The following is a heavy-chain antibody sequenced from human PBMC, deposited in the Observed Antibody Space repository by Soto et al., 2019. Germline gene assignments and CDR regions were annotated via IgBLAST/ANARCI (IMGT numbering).Heavy chain of an antibody. V-gene: IGHV1-2*02. J-gene: IGHJ5*02. CDR2: INPNSGGT. Sequence: ASVKVSCKASGYTFTGYYMHWVRQAPGQGLEWMGWINPNSGGTNYAQKFQGRVTMTRDTSTSTVYMELSSLRSEDTAVYYCARDLGMSARSWFDPWGQGTLVTVSS. CDR3: ARDLGMSARSWFDP. CDR1: GYTFTGYY. D-gene: IGHD3-16*01.